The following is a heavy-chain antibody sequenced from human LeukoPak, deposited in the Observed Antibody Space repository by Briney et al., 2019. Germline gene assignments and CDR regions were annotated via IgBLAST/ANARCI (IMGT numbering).Heavy chain of an antibody. D-gene: IGHD4-17*01. V-gene: IGHV3-74*01. J-gene: IGHJ4*02. CDR2: TNIGVSDP. Sequence: PGGSLRLSCAASGFTFSSYWMHSARHSPRKWLMWGSRTNIGVSDPPYADPVKGRYTISRDNAKNTLYLQMNGLRAEDTAVYYCARGMATVTGPFDSWGQGTLVTVSS. CDR1: GFTFSSYW. CDR3: ARGMATVTGPFDS.